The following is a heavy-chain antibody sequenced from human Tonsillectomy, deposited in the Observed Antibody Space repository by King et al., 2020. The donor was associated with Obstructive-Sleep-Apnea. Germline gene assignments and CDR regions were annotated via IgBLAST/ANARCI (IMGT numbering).Heavy chain of an antibody. CDR3: VRVGAAADHFDY. D-gene: IGHD6-13*01. CDR1: GGSISSRGYY. CDR2: LYYSWST. J-gene: IGHJ4*02. Sequence: QLQESGPGLVKPSETLSLTCTISGGSISSRGYYCGWIRQPPGKGREWIGTLYYSWSTYYNPDLKSRVTRSVDTSKNQLSLKLSSVTAADTAVYYCVRVGAAADHFDYWGQGTLVAVSS. V-gene: IGHV4-39*07.